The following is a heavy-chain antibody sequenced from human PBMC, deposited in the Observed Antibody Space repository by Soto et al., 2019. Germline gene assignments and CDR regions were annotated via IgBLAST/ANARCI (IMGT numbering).Heavy chain of an antibody. CDR2: ISWDGGST. CDR1: GFTFDDYT. CDR3: GKDSRGYSSGYPRNYYYGPDV. J-gene: IGHJ6*02. Sequence: GGSLRLSCAASGFTFDDYTMHWVRQAPGKGLEWVSLISWDGGSTYYADSVKGRFTISRDNSKNSLYLQMNSLRTADTSLYYCGKDSRGYSSGYPRNYYYGPDVWGQGTPVTVSS. D-gene: IGHD5-18*01. V-gene: IGHV3-43*01.